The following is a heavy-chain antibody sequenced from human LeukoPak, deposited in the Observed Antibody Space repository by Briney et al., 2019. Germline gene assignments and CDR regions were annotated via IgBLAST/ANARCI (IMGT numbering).Heavy chain of an antibody. D-gene: IGHD4-23*01. CDR1: GFTFSAYS. V-gene: IGHV3-21*04. CDR3: AKDRPHGG. CDR2: ISSSGTYI. Sequence: GGSLTLSCAASGFTFSAYSMNWVRQAPGKGLEWVSSISSSGTYIYYTDSVKGRFTISRGNFKNTVDLQMNSLRAEDTAVYYCAKDRPHGGWGQGALVTVSS. J-gene: IGHJ4*02.